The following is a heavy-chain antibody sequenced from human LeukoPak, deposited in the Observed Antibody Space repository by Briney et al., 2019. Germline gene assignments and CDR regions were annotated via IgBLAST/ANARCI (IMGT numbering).Heavy chain of an antibody. CDR3: AREPHIRYFDWSGVD. V-gene: IGHV1-46*01. CDR2: INPSGGST. CDR1: GYTFTSYY. J-gene: IGHJ4*02. Sequence: GASVKVSCKASGYTFTSYYMHWVRQAPGQGLEWMGIINPSGGSTSYAQKFQGRVTMTRDMSTSTVYMELSSLRSEDTAVYYCAREPHIRYFDWSGVDWGQGTLVTVSS. D-gene: IGHD3-9*01.